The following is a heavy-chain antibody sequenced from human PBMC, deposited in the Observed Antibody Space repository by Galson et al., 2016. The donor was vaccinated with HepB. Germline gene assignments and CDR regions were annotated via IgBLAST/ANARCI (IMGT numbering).Heavy chain of an antibody. CDR1: GGFIGSYF. CDR2: IYYSGST. J-gene: IGHJ6*02. Sequence: SETLSLTCTVSGGFIGSYFWSWIRQPPGRGLQWIGYIYYSGSTNYNPSLKRRLTMSLDTSKNQFSLKLRSVTAADTAVYYCARAYSSSWTATHLDVWGQGTTVTVSS. D-gene: IGHD6-13*01. CDR3: ARAYSSSWTATHLDV. V-gene: IGHV4-59*01.